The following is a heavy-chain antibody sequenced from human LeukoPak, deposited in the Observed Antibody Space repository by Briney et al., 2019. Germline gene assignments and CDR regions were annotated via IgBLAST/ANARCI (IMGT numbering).Heavy chain of an antibody. CDR3: ARGPFATGGNWFDP. D-gene: IGHD1-26*01. CDR2: INPNSGGT. Sequence: GASVKVSCKASGYTFTGYYMHWVRQAPGRGLEWMGWINPNSGGTNYAQKFQGRVTMTRDTSISTAYMELSRLRSDDTAVYYCARGPFATGGNWFDPWGQGTLVTVSS. V-gene: IGHV1-2*02. J-gene: IGHJ5*02. CDR1: GYTFTGYY.